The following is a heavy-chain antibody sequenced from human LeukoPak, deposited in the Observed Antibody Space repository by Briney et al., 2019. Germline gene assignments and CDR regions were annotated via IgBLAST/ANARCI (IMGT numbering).Heavy chain of an antibody. Sequence: ASVKVSCKVSGYTLTELSMHWVRQAPGKGLEWRGGFDPKDGETIYAQKFQGRVTMTEDTSTDTAYMELSSLRSEDTAVYYCATVPSGYYGSGSYSNVYYYYYGMDVWGKGTTVTVSS. J-gene: IGHJ6*04. V-gene: IGHV1-24*01. D-gene: IGHD3-10*01. CDR3: ATVPSGYYGSGSYSNVYYYYYGMDV. CDR2: FDPKDGET. CDR1: GYTLTELS.